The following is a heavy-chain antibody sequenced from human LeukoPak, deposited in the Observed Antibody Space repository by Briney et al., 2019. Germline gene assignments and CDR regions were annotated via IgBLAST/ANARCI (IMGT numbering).Heavy chain of an antibody. CDR3: ARWLLLSRYFDY. J-gene: IGHJ4*02. CDR2: INSDGSST. CDR1: GFTFSSYW. V-gene: IGHV3-74*01. Sequence: GSLRLSCAASGFTFSSYWMHWVRQAPGKGLVWVSRINSDGSSTRYADSVKGRFTISRDNSKNTLYLQMNSLRAEDTAVYYCARWLLLSRYFDYWGQGTLVTVSS. D-gene: IGHD3-22*01.